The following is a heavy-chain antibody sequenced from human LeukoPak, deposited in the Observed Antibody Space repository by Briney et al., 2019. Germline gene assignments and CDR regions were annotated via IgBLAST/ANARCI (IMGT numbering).Heavy chain of an antibody. CDR3: ARGTVSGEDYYYMDV. Sequence: ASVKVSSKASGYTFTSYGISWVRQAPGEGLEWMGWISGLNGDTKYAQRIQGRVTLTTDTSTRTAYMELRSLRSDDTAVYYCARGTVSGEDYYYMDVWGKGTTVTVSS. CDR2: ISGLNGDT. V-gene: IGHV1-18*01. J-gene: IGHJ6*03. CDR1: GYTFTSYG. D-gene: IGHD4-11*01.